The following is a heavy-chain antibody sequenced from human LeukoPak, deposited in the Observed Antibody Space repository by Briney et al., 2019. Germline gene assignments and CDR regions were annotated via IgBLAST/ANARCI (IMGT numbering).Heavy chain of an antibody. CDR2: ISSSSSYI. CDR3: ARGGPLPRYCSSTSCYRDY. D-gene: IGHD2-2*01. Sequence: GGSLRLSCAASGFTFSSYSMNWVRQAPGKGLEWVSSISSSSSYIYYADSVKGRFTISRDNAKNSLCLQMNSLRAEDTAVYYCARGGPLPRYCSSTSCYRDYWGQGTLVTVSS. J-gene: IGHJ4*02. CDR1: GFTFSSYS. V-gene: IGHV3-21*01.